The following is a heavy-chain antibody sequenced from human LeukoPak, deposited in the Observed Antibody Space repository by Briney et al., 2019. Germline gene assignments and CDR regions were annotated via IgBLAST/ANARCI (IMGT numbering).Heavy chain of an antibody. D-gene: IGHD6-13*01. CDR1: GASVSSTSYY. CDR3: ARVAASGTGPDY. J-gene: IGHJ4*02. CDR2: LSYNMHS. V-gene: IGHV4-61*01. Sequence: SETLSLTCTVSGASVSSTSYYWTWIRQPPGKGLEWVGFLSYNMHSDYHPSLKSRVTISVDTSKNQFSLRLGSVTAADTAIYYCARVAASGTGPDYWGQGTLVTVSS.